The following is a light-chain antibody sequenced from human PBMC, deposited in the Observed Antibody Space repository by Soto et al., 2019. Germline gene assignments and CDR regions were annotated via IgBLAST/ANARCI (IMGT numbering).Light chain of an antibody. CDR1: QIISSIY. CDR2: GAS. Sequence: EIVLTQSPGTLSLSPGERATLSCRASQIISSIYLAWYQQKPGQAPRLLIYGASNRATGTPDNFSGSGSGTDFPLTISRLEPEDFAVYYCQQYGSSPPMYTFGQGTKVDIK. CDR3: QQYGSSPPMYT. J-gene: IGKJ2*01. V-gene: IGKV3-20*01.